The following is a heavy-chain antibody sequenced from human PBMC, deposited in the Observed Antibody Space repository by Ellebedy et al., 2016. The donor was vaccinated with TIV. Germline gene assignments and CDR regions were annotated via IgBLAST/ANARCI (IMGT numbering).Heavy chain of an antibody. J-gene: IGHJ4*02. D-gene: IGHD3-22*01. CDR1: GFSLSTYW. CDR3: ARGVLNSGYYSDY. Sequence: GESLKISCAASGFSLSTYWMHWVRQDPGKGLEWVSRVSSDVTGPTYADSVMGRFIISRDNAKSTVYLQMFSLRPEDTAVYYCARGVLNSGYYSDYWGRGTLVTVSS. V-gene: IGHV3-74*01. CDR2: VSSDVTGP.